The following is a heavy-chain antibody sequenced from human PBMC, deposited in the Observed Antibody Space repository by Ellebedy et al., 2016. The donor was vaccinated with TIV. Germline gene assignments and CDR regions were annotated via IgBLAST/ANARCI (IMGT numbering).Heavy chain of an antibody. V-gene: IGHV4-39*07. J-gene: IGHJ3*02. CDR1: GDSISTINYY. Sequence: SETLSLTXVVSGDSISTINYYWGWIRQPPGKGLEWIGSIYYSGSTYYNPSLGSRVAISVDTSKNQFSLKLNSVTAADTAVYYCARVRGDDYVWGSYRLHAFDIWGQGTMVTVSS. D-gene: IGHD3-16*02. CDR3: ARVRGDDYVWGSYRLHAFDI. CDR2: IYYSGST.